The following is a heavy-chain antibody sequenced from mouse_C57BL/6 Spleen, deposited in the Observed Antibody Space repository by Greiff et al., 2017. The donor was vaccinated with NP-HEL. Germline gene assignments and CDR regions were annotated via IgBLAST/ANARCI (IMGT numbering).Heavy chain of an antibody. Sequence: EVKLVESGGGLVKPGGSLKLSCAASGFTFSSYAMSWVRQTPEKRLEWVATISDGGSYTYYPDNVKGRFTISRDNAKNNLYLQMSHLKSEDTAMYYCARMGGSFDYLGQGTTLTVSS. J-gene: IGHJ2*01. CDR1: GFTFSSYA. CDR2: ISDGGSYT. CDR3: ARMGGSFDY. V-gene: IGHV5-4*03. D-gene: IGHD2-3*01.